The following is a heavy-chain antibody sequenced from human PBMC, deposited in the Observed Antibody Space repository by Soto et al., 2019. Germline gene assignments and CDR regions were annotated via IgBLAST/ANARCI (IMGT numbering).Heavy chain of an antibody. J-gene: IGHJ3*01. CDR1: GFTFSYYW. D-gene: IGHD1-26*01. V-gene: IGHV3-74*01. CDR2: IHSDGSST. Sequence: EVQLVESGGGLVQPGESLRLSCAASGFTFSYYWMHWARQAPGKGLVWVSRIHSDGSSTTYADSVKGRFSISRDNARNTVYLQMNSLRAEDTAVYYCARGDRGAFDLWGQGTVLTVSS. CDR3: ARGDRGAFDL.